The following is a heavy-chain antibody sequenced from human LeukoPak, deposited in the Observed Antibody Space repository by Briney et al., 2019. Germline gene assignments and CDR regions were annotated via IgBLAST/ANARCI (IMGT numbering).Heavy chain of an antibody. J-gene: IGHJ6*03. CDR2: TSSSSSYI. Sequence: GGSLRLSCAASGFTFSTSTMNWVRQAPGKGLEWVSSTSSSSSYIYNADSVKGRFTISRDNAKNSLYLQMNSLRVEDTAVYYCASSTAARYYYYYMDVWGKGTTVTVSS. V-gene: IGHV3-21*01. D-gene: IGHD6-6*01. CDR1: GFTFSTST. CDR3: ASSTAARYYYYYMDV.